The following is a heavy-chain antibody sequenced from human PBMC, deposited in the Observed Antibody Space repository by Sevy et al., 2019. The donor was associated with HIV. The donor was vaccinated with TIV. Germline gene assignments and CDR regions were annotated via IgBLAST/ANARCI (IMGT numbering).Heavy chain of an antibody. Sequence: GGSLRLSCAASGFTFSSYSMNWVRQAPGKGLEWLSYISTGGRTIYYIDSVKGRFTISRDNAKNSLHLQMNSLRDEDTAVYYCATTRRDDYNYYFEYWGQGTLVTVSS. D-gene: IGHD4-4*01. V-gene: IGHV3-48*02. CDR2: ISTGGRTI. J-gene: IGHJ4*02. CDR1: GFTFSSYS. CDR3: ATTRRDDYNYYFEY.